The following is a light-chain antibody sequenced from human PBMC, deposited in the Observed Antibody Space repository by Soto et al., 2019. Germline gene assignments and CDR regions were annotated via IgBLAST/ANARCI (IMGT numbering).Light chain of an antibody. CDR1: QSVLYSSNNKNY. CDR3: QQHYSSFT. V-gene: IGKV4-1*01. Sequence: DIVMTQSPDSLAVSLGERATINCKSSQSVLYSSNNKNYLAWYQQKPGHPPKLLFYGASTRESGVPDRFSGSGSGTDFTLTISSLQAEDVAVYYCQQHYSSFTFGGGTKVEIK. J-gene: IGKJ4*01. CDR2: GAS.